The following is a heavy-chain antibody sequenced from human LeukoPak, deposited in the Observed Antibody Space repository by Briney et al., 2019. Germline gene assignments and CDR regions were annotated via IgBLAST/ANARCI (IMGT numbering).Heavy chain of an antibody. J-gene: IGHJ6*03. CDR3: ARRASYYDSSGYNYYCYYMDV. D-gene: IGHD3-22*01. CDR1: GGSISSSSYY. CDR2: IYYSGST. V-gene: IGHV4-39*01. Sequence: SETLSLTCTVSGGSISSSSYYWGWIRQPPGKGLEWIGSIYYSGSTYYNPSLKSRVTISVDTSKNQFSLKLSSVTAADTAVYYCARRASYYDSSGYNYYCYYMDVWGKGTTVTVSS.